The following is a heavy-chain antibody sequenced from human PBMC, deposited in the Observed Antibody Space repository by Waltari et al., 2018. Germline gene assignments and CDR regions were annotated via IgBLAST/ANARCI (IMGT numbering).Heavy chain of an antibody. D-gene: IGHD6-13*01. J-gene: IGHJ6*02. CDR3: ARGISSSVPFYYYYYGMDV. V-gene: IGHV4-34*01. Sequence: QVQLQQWGAGLLKPSETLSLTCAVYGGSFSGYYWSWIRHPPGKGLEWIGEINHSGSTNYNPSLKSRVTISVDTSKNQFSLKLSSVTAADTAVYYCARGISSSVPFYYYYYGMDVWGQGTTVTVSS. CDR1: GGSFSGYY. CDR2: INHSGST.